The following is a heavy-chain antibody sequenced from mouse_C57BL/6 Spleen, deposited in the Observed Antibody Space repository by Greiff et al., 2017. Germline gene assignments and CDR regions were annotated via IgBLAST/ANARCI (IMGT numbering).Heavy chain of an antibody. J-gene: IGHJ1*03. Sequence: VKLQESGPELVKPGASVKISCKASGYAFSSSWMNWVKQRPGKGLAWIGRIYPGDGDTNYNGKFNGKATLTADKSSSTAYMQLSSLTSEDSAVYFCARGRDSNWYFDVWGTGTTVTVSS. CDR1: GYAFSSSW. CDR2: IYPGDGDT. CDR3: ARGRDSNWYFDV. V-gene: IGHV1-82*01. D-gene: IGHD2-5*01.